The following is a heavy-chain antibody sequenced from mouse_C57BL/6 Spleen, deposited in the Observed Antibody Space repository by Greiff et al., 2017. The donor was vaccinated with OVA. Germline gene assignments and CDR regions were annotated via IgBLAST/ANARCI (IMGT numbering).Heavy chain of an antibody. CDR3: AKGGYGNLSYFGY. D-gene: IGHD2-10*02. V-gene: IGHV3-1*01. Sequence: EVHLVESGPGMVNPSQSLSLPCTVTGSSITSGYVWHWLRHLPGNQQEWMGYISYSGSTNYNPTLKSRITITHDTSKNNFFLKLNSVTTEDTAPYYCAKGGYGNLSYFGYWGQGTTLTVSS. CDR1: GSSITSGYV. J-gene: IGHJ2*01. CDR2: ISYSGST.